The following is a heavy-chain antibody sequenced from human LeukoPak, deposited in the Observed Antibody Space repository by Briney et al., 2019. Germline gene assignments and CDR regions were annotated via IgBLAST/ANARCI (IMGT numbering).Heavy chain of an antibody. V-gene: IGHV1-69*05. CDR3: AGSGSYIRKYYFDY. J-gene: IGHJ4*02. CDR1: GGTFSSYA. Sequence: SVKVSCKASGGTFSSYAISWVRQAPGQGLEWMGRIIPIFGTANYAQKFQGRVTITTDESTSTAYMELSSLGSEDTAVYYCAGSGSYIRKYYFDYWGQGTLVTVSS. D-gene: IGHD1-26*01. CDR2: IIPIFGTA.